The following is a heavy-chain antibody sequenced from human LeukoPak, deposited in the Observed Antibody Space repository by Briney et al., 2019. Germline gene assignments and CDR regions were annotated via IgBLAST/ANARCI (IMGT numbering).Heavy chain of an antibody. CDR1: GFTFSSYA. CDR2: ISYDGSNK. CDR3: ARDRALYSSSWYEVDY. Sequence: GGSLRLSCAASGFTFSSYAMHWVRQAPGKGLEWVAVISYDGSNKYYADSVKGRFTISRDNSKNTLYLQMNSLRAEDTAVYHCARDRALYSSSWYEVDYWGQGTLVTVSS. D-gene: IGHD6-13*01. J-gene: IGHJ4*02. V-gene: IGHV3-30*04.